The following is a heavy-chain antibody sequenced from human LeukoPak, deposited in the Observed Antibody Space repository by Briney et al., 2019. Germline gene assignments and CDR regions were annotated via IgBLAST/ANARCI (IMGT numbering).Heavy chain of an antibody. Sequence: ASVKVSWRASGYTFTGYYMHWLRQAPEQGLEWMGWINPNSGGTNYAQKCQGRVTMTRDTSICTAHMELSRLRSDDTAVYYCAMIAAAGNWGQGTLVTVSS. J-gene: IGHJ4*02. CDR1: GYTFTGYY. D-gene: IGHD6-13*01. V-gene: IGHV1-2*02. CDR3: AMIAAAGN. CDR2: INPNSGGT.